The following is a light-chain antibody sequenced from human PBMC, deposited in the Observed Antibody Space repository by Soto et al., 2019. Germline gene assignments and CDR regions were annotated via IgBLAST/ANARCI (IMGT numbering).Light chain of an antibody. CDR3: QQYDRSSWT. CDR1: QSVSINY. V-gene: IGKV3-20*01. Sequence: EIVLTQSPGTLSLSPGERATLSCRASQSVSINYLAWYQQKPGQAPRLLIYGASIRATGIPDRFSGSGSGTDFTLTISSLEPGDFAVYYCQQYDRSSWTFGQGTKVDIK. CDR2: GAS. J-gene: IGKJ1*01.